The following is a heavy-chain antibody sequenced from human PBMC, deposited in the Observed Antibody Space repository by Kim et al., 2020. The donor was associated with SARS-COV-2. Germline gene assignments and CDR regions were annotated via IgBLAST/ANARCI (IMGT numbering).Heavy chain of an antibody. CDR2: ISSSSSYI. V-gene: IGHV3-21*01. D-gene: IGHD2-21*01. J-gene: IGHJ4*02. CDR3: ARDSLFRAGDTYYFDY. Sequence: GGSLRLSCAASGFTFSSYSMNWVRQAPGKGLEWVSSISSSSSYIYYADSVKGRFTISRDNAKNSLYLQMNSLRAEDTAVYYCARDSLFRAGDTYYFDYWGQGTLVTVSS. CDR1: GFTFSSYS.